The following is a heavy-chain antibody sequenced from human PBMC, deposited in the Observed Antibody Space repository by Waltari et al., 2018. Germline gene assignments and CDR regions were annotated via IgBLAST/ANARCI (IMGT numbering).Heavy chain of an antibody. D-gene: IGHD1-20*01. CDR1: GFTFSSYS. CDR2: ISSSSSTI. CDR3: ARDDNNDAFDI. J-gene: IGHJ3*02. Sequence: EVQLVESGGGLVQPGGSLRLSCAASGFTFSSYSMNWVRQAPGKGLEWVSYISSSSSTIYYADSVKGRFTISRDNAKNSLYLQMNSLRAEDTAVYYCARDDNNDAFDIWGQGTMVIVSS. V-gene: IGHV3-48*01.